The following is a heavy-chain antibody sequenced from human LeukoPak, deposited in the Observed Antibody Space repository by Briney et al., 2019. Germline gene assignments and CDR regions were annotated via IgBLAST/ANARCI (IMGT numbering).Heavy chain of an antibody. Sequence: PGGSLRLSCAASGFAFSSYAMTWVRQAPGKGLEWVSTISGSGGSTYYAGSVKGRFTISRDNSKNTLYLQMNSLRAEDTAVYYCTKDRLTGYSFGYSYFDYWGQGTLVTVSS. CDR1: GFAFSSYA. CDR3: TKDRLTGYSFGYSYFDY. D-gene: IGHD5-18*01. V-gene: IGHV3-23*01. CDR2: ISGSGGST. J-gene: IGHJ4*02.